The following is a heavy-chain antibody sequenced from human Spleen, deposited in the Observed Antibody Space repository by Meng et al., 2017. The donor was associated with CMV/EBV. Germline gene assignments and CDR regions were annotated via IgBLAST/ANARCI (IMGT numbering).Heavy chain of an antibody. CDR1: GYTFTSYG. J-gene: IGHJ6*02. D-gene: IGHD2/OR15-2a*01. CDR3: ARFYRASPMDV. CDR2: VSGYMGNK. V-gene: IGHV1-18*01. Sequence: ASVKVSCKASGYTFTSYGISWVRQAPGQGLEWMGWVSGYMGNKNYAQKFQGRVTMTTDTSTSTAYMELRSLRSDDTAVYFCARFYRASPMDVWGQGTTVTVSS.